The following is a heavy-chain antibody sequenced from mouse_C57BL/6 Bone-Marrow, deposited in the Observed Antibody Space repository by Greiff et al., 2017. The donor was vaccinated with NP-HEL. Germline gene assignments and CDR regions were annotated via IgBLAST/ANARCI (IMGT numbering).Heavy chain of an antibody. CDR2: IYPGSGST. CDR1: GYTFTSYW. D-gene: IGHD2-4*01. Sequence: QVHVKQPGAELVKPGASVKMSCKASGYTFTSYWITWVKQRPGQGLEWIGDIYPGSGSTNYNEKFKSKATLTVDTSSSTAYMQLSSLTSEDSAVYYCARDYPWFAYWGQGTLVTVSA. CDR3: ARDYPWFAY. J-gene: IGHJ3*01. V-gene: IGHV1-55*01.